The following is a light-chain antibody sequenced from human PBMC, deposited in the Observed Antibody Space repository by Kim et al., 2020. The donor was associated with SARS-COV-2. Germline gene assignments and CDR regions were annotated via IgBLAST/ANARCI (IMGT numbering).Light chain of an antibody. V-gene: IGKV1-12*01. J-gene: IGKJ4*01. CDR2: AAS. CDR1: QDCSNW. Sequence: ASGGDRVTITCRASQDCSNWLVWYQQKPGKAPNLLIYAASSLQSGVPSRFSGSGYGTDFTLTISSLQPEDFASYYCQQANSFPLTFGGGTKVDIK. CDR3: QQANSFPLT.